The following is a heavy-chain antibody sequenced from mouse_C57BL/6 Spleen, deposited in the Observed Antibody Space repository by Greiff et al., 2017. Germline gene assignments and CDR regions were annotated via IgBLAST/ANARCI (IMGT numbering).Heavy chain of an antibody. CDR1: GFNIKDYY. Sequence: VQLQQSGAELVKPGASVKLSCTASGFNIKDYYMHWVKQRPEQGLEWIGRIDPEDGETKYAAKFQGKATITADTSSNTAYLQLSSLTSEDTAVYYCARGYYGSSLCDAMDYWGQGTSVTVSS. D-gene: IGHD1-1*01. V-gene: IGHV14-2*01. J-gene: IGHJ4*01. CDR3: ARGYYGSSLCDAMDY. CDR2: IDPEDGET.